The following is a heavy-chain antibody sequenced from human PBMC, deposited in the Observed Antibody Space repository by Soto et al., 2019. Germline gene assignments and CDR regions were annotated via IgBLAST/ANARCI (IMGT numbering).Heavy chain of an antibody. Sequence: QITLKESGPTLVKPTQTLTLTCTFSGFSLSTSGVGVGWIRQPPGKALEWLALIYWDDDKRYSPSLKSRLTITTDTSQTQVVLTMTNMDPVDTATYYCAHSPPATVTTSAEYFQHWGQGTLVTVSS. CDR3: AHSPPATVTTSAEYFQH. CDR2: IYWDDDK. D-gene: IGHD4-17*01. V-gene: IGHV2-5*02. CDR1: GFSLSTSGVG. J-gene: IGHJ1*01.